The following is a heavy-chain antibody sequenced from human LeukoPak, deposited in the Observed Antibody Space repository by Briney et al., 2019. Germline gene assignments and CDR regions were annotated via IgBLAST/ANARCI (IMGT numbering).Heavy chain of an antibody. J-gene: IGHJ4*02. CDR2: INHSGST. CDR3: ARAHRKYYFDY. CDR1: GGFFSGYY. D-gene: IGHD1-14*01. V-gene: IGHV4-34*01. Sequence: SETLSLTCAVYGGFFSGYYWSWIRQPPGKGLEWIGEINHSGSTNYNPSLKSRVTISVDTSKNQFSLKLSSVTAADTAVYYCARAHRKYYFDYWGQGTLVTVSS.